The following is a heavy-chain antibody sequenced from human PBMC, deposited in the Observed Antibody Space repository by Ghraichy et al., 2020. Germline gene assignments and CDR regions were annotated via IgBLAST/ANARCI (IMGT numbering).Heavy chain of an antibody. CDR3: ARAGITIFGVVIGEDGSFDY. CDR2: IYYSGST. D-gene: IGHD3-3*01. J-gene: IGHJ4*02. V-gene: IGHV4-59*01. Sequence: SQTLSLTCTVSGGSISSYYWSWIRQPPGKGLEWIGYIYYSGSTNYNPSLKSRVTISVDTSKNQFSLKLSSVTAADTAVYYCARAGITIFGVVIGEDGSFDYWGQGTLVTVSS. CDR1: GGSISSYY.